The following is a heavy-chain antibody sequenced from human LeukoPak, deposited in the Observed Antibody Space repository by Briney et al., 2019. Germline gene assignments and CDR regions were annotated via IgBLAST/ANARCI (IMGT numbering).Heavy chain of an antibody. V-gene: IGHV3-43*02. D-gene: IGHD6-19*01. Sequence: PGGSLRLSCAASGFTFDDYAMHWVRQAPGKGLEWVSLISGDGGSTYYADSVKGRFTISRDNSKNSLYLQMNSLRTEDTALYYCAKVIHRGSSGWYDGPGFDYWGQGTLVTVSS. CDR2: ISGDGGST. J-gene: IGHJ4*02. CDR3: AKVIHRGSSGWYDGPGFDY. CDR1: GFTFDDYA.